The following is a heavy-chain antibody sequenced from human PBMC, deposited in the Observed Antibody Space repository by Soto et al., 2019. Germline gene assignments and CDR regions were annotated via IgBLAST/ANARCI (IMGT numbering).Heavy chain of an antibody. CDR2: INPNSGGT. Sequence: ASVTVSCTASGGTFSSYDISWVQQAPDPVLEWMGWINPNSGGTNYAQTFQGRVTMTRDASISTAYMELSRLRSDDTAVYYCAMSSYYYATSGYYPRPLEAGGQGTLGTV. J-gene: IGHJ4*02. CDR1: GGTFSSYD. D-gene: IGHD3-22*01. CDR3: AMSSYYYATSGYYPRPLEA. V-gene: IGHV1-2*02.